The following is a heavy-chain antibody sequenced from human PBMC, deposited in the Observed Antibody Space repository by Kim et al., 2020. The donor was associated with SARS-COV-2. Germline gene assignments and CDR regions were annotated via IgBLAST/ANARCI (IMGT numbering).Heavy chain of an antibody. CDR3: ATAVAGTLSY. V-gene: IGHV1-24*01. Sequence: TIYAQKFQSRVTMTEDTSTDTAYMELSSLRSEDTAVYYCATAVAGTLSYWGQGTLVTVSS. D-gene: IGHD6-19*01. CDR2: T. J-gene: IGHJ4*02.